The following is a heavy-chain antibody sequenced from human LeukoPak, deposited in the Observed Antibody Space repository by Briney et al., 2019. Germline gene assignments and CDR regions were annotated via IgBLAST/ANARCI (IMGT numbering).Heavy chain of an antibody. CDR1: GGTFSSYA. CDR3: ARDRYSSRRWFDP. V-gene: IGHV1-69*13. D-gene: IGHD6-13*01. Sequence: ASVKVSCKASGGTFSSYAISWVRQAPGQGLEWMGGIIPIFGTANYAQKFQGRVTITADESTSTAYMELSSLRSEDTAVYYCARDRYSSRRWFDPWGQGTLVTVSS. CDR2: IIPIFGTA. J-gene: IGHJ5*02.